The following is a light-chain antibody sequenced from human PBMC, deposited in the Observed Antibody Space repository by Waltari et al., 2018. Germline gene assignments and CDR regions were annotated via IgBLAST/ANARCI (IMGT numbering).Light chain of an antibody. Sequence: QSVLTQPPSVSGAPGQRITISCTGSSSNIGAGHDVNWYRVFPGAAPKVLLYENPGRPSGIPGGFSGSKSGTSATLDITGLQAGDEADYYCGTWDSSLSGAVFGGGTHLTVL. CDR3: GTWDSSLSGAV. J-gene: IGLJ7*01. CDR2: ENP. V-gene: IGLV1-51*02. CDR1: SSNIGAGHD.